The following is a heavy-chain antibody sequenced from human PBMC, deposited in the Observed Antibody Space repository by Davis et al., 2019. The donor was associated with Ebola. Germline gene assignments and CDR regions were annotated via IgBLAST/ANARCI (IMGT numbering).Heavy chain of an antibody. CDR3: AKGGDIVVVPAAISLGDYYYYGMDV. V-gene: IGHV3-23*01. Sequence: PGGSLRLSCAASGFTFSDYYMSWIRQAPGKGLEWVSAISGSGGSTYYADSVKGRFTISRDNSKNTLYLQMNSLRAEDTAVYYCAKGGDIVVVPAAISLGDYYYYGMDVWGQGTTVTVSS. J-gene: IGHJ6*02. D-gene: IGHD2-2*01. CDR1: GFTFSDYY. CDR2: ISGSGGST.